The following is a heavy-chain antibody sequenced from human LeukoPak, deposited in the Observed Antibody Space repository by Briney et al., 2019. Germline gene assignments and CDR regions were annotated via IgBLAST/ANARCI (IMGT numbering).Heavy chain of an antibody. J-gene: IGHJ4*02. CDR2: IRSGGDNI. CDR3: ARARVVTKWIDY. D-gene: IGHD2-21*02. Sequence: GGSLRLSCATSGFTFSSEPMNWVRQAPGKGLEWVTHIRSGGDNIHYVDSVRGRFTISRDNAKKSLYLQMNSLRAEDTAVYYCARARVVTKWIDYWGQGTLVTVSS. CDR1: GFTFSSEP. V-gene: IGHV3-48*01.